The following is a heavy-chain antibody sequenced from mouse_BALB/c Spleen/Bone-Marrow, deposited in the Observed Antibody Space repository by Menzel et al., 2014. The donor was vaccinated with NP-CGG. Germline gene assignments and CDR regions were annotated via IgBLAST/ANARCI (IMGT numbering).Heavy chain of an antibody. CDR2: INSGSGTI. Sequence: VQLQQSGGGLVQPGGSRKLSCAASGFTFSGFGMHWVRQAPEKGLEWVAYINSGSGTIYYADTVKGRFTISRDNPKNTILLQMTSLRSEDTDMYYCARFYYGSSYKNWYFDVWGAGATVTVSS. V-gene: IGHV5-17*02. CDR1: GFTFSGFG. J-gene: IGHJ1*01. D-gene: IGHD1-1*01. CDR3: ARFYYGSSYKNWYFDV.